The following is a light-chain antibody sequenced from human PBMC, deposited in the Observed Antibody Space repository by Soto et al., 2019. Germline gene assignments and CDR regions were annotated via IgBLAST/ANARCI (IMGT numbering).Light chain of an antibody. J-gene: IGLJ1*01. Sequence: QSALTQPASVSGSPGQSLTFSCTGTSSDVGGYKYVSWYQQHPGKAPKLMIYDVSNRRSRVSNRFSGSKSGNTASRTISGLQAEDEADYYCSSYTSSSNYVFGTGTKVTVL. CDR3: SSYTSSSNYV. CDR1: SSDVGGYKY. CDR2: DVS. V-gene: IGLV2-14*01.